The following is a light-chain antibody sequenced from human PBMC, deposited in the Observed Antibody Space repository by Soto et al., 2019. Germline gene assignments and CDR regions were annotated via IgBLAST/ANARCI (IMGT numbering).Light chain of an antibody. CDR2: EVG. V-gene: IGLV2-14*01. CDR1: SSDVGGYNY. CDR3: TSYTGSSTLGV. J-gene: IGLJ3*02. Sequence: QSALTQPASVSGSPGQSITISCTGTSSDVGGYNYVSWYQQHPGKAPKLIIYEVGDRPSGVSSRFSGSKSGNTASLTISGLQAEDEADYYCTSYTGSSTLGVFGGGTKVTVL.